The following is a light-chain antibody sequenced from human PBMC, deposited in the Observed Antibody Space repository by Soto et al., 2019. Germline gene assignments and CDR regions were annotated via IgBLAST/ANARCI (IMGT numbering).Light chain of an antibody. CDR1: SSNVGSYNL. CDR3: FSYAGNSVYV. V-gene: IGLV2-23*01. CDR2: EGT. Sequence: QSVLTQPASVPVSPGQSITSSCTGTSSNVGSYNLVPWFQQLPGKVPKLMIYEGTKRPSGVSDRFSGSKSGNTASLTISGLQAEDEADYYCFSYAGNSVYVFGTGTKVT. J-gene: IGLJ1*01.